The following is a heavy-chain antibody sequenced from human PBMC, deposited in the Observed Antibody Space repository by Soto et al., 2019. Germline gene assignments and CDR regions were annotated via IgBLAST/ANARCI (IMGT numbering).Heavy chain of an antibody. J-gene: IGHJ4*02. CDR3: ARDSSSWEPFDY. V-gene: IGHV3-33*01. CDR2: IWYDGSNK. CDR1: GFTFSSYG. Sequence: VQLVESGGGVVQPGRSLRLSCAASGFTFSSYGMHWVRQAPGKGLEWVAVIWYDGSNKYYADSVKGRFTISRDNSKNTLYLQMNSLRAEDTAVYYCARDSSSWEPFDYWGQGTLVTVSS. D-gene: IGHD6-13*01.